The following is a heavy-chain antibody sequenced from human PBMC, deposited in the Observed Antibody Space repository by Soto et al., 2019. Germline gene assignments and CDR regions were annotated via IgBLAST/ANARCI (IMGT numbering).Heavy chain of an antibody. V-gene: IGHV1-69*13. CDR1: GGTFSSYA. D-gene: IGHD5-18*01. Sequence: SVKVSFKASGGTFSSYAISWLRQAPGQGLEWMGGIIPIFGTASYAQKFQGRVTITADESTSTAYMELSSLRSEDTAVYYCASLRMGDTAMGDYFDYWGQGTLVTVSS. CDR3: ASLRMGDTAMGDYFDY. J-gene: IGHJ4*02. CDR2: IIPIFGTA.